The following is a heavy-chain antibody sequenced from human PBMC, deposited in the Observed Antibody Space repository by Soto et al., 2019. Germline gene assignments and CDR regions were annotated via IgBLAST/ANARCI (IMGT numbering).Heavy chain of an antibody. D-gene: IGHD2-2*01. J-gene: IGHJ4*02. CDR1: GGTFSSYA. V-gene: IGHV1-69*13. CDR2: IIPIFGTA. Sequence: ASVKVSCKASGGTFSSYAISWVRQAPGQGLEWMGGIIPIFGTANYAQKFQGRVTITADESTSTAYMELSSLRSEDTAVYYCAKDRSSTSCYAFDYWGQGTLVTVSS. CDR3: AKDRSSTSCYAFDY.